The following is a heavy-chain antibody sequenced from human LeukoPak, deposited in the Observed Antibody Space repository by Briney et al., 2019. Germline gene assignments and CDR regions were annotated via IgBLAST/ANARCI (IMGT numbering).Heavy chain of an antibody. CDR3: AKDRIAAAGTFGY. V-gene: IGHV3-23*01. CDR1: GFAFSSFA. D-gene: IGHD6-13*01. J-gene: IGHJ4*02. Sequence: GGSLRLSCAASGFAFSSFAMSWVRQAPGKGLEWVSAFSGSGGGTYYADSVKGRFTISRDNSKNTLYLQMNSLRAGDTAVYYCAKDRIAAAGTFGYWGQGTLVTVSS. CDR2: FSGSGGGT.